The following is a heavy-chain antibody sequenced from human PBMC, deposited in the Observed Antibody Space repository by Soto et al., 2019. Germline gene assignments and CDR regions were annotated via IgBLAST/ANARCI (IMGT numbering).Heavy chain of an antibody. CDR3: ARGTVRDHDFGDH. V-gene: IGHV3-74*01. D-gene: IGHD4-17*01. CDR2: MSSDGSST. J-gene: IGHJ4*02. Sequence: EVQLVESGGDLVQPGGSLRLSCAASGFTFSTYWMHWVRQAPGKGPEWVSRMSSDGSSTAYADSVRGRFIISRDNAKNTLYLQMNSLRVDDTAVYYCARGTVRDHDFGDHWGLGTLVAVSS. CDR1: GFTFSTYW.